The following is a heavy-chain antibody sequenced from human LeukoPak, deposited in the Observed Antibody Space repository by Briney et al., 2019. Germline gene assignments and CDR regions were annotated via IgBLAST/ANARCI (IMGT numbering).Heavy chain of an antibody. V-gene: IGHV3-66*01. CDR3: ARDKGVAAAGFFDL. J-gene: IGHJ4*02. Sequence: GGSLRLSCAASGFTVSSNYMSWVRQAPGKGLEWVSVIYSGGSTYYADSVKGRFTISRDNSKNTLYLQMNSLRAEDTAVYYCARDKGVAAAGFFDLWGQGTLVTVSS. D-gene: IGHD6-13*01. CDR1: GFTVSSNY. CDR2: IYSGGST.